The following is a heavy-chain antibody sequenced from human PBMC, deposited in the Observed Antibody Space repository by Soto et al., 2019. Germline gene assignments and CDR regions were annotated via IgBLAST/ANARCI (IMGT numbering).Heavy chain of an antibody. V-gene: IGHV1-46*01. J-gene: IGHJ5*02. D-gene: IGHD2-15*01. Sequence: ASVKVSCKASGFSFSDYFMHWVRQAPGQGLEWMGIINPSGDSRNYAQKFQGRVTITRDTSTSTVNMDLSSLRYEDTAVYYCARDHSQNYRTPAASSWFHPWGQGTPVTVSS. CDR2: INPSGDSR. CDR3: ARDHSQNYRTPAASSWFHP. CDR1: GFSFSDYF.